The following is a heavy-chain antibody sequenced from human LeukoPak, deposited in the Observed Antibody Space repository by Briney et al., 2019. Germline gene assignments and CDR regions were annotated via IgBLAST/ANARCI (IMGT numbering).Heavy chain of an antibody. CDR2: ISGNGNDM. D-gene: IGHD4/OR15-4a*01. Sequence: VGSLRLSCAASGFIFSNNAMNWVRRTPGKGLEWVSSISGNGNDMNYRDSVKGRVTISRDNTRNSLYLQMDSLRVEDTAIYYCVRIPNGANFPNWFDPWGQGTLVTVSS. CDR1: GFIFSNNA. CDR3: VRIPNGANFPNWFDP. J-gene: IGHJ5*02. V-gene: IGHV3-21*01.